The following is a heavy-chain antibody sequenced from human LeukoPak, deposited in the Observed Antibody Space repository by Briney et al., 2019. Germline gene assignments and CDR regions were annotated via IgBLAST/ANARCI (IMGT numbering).Heavy chain of an antibody. CDR1: GRSISRYY. Sequence: TSETLSLTCTVSGRSISRYYWSWLRQPPGKGREWIGYIYYSGSNNYNPSLKSRVTISVDTSKNQFSLKLSSVTAADTAVYYCASTPLRGYSYGYDYWGQGTLVAVSS. CDR2: IYYSGSN. CDR3: ASTPLRGYSYGYDY. D-gene: IGHD5-18*01. J-gene: IGHJ4*02. V-gene: IGHV4-59*08.